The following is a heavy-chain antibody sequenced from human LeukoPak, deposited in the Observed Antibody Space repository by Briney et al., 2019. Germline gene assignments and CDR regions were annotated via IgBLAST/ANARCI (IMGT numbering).Heavy chain of an antibody. CDR2: INHSGST. Sequence: PSETLSLTCAVYGGSFSGYYWSWIRQPPGKGLEWIGEINHSGSTNYNPSLKSRVTISVDTSKNQFSLKLSSVTAADTAVYYCARGGVGANSDYWGQGTLVTVSS. D-gene: IGHD1-26*01. CDR3: ARGGVGANSDY. CDR1: GGSFSGYY. J-gene: IGHJ4*02. V-gene: IGHV4-34*01.